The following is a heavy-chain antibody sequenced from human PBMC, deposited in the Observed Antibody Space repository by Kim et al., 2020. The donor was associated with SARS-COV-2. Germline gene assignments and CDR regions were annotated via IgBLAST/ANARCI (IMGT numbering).Heavy chain of an antibody. CDR1: GFTFSSYV. J-gene: IGHJ3*02. V-gene: IGHV3-23*01. D-gene: IGHD6-25*01. CDR3: AKADLGAPATGPFGI. CDR2: ISDSDSST. Sequence: GGSLRLSCAASGFTFSSYVMSWVRQAPGRGLEWVSTISDSDSSTNYADSVKGRFTISRDKSENTLYLQMNSLRAEDTAVYYCAKADLGAPATGPFGIWGQGTMVTVSS.